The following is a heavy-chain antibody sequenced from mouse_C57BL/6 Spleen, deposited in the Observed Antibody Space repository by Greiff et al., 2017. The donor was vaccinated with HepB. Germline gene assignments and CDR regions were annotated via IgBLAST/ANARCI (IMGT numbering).Heavy chain of an antibody. D-gene: IGHD3-3*01. Sequence: EVKVVESGGGLVKPGGSLKLSCAASGFTFSDYGMHWVRQAPEKGLEWVAYISSGSSTIYYADTVKGRFTISRDNAKNTLFLQMTSLRSEDTAMYYCARGGLRHYAMDYWGQGTSVTVSS. J-gene: IGHJ4*01. V-gene: IGHV5-17*01. CDR2: ISSGSSTI. CDR3: ARGGLRHYAMDY. CDR1: GFTFSDYG.